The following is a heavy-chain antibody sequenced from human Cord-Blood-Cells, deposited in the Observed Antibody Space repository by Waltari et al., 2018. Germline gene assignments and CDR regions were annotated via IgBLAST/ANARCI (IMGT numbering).Heavy chain of an antibody. CDR1: GFTFSSYA. CDR3: ARGSIAARLDY. D-gene: IGHD6-6*01. J-gene: IGHJ4*02. Sequence: QVQLVESGGGVVQPGRSLRLSCAASGFTFSSYAMHWVRQAPGKGLEWVAGISYDGSKKYYADSGKGRFTISRDNSKNTLYLQMNSLRAEDTAVYYCARGSIAARLDYWGQGTLVTVSS. CDR2: ISYDGSKK. V-gene: IGHV3-30-3*01.